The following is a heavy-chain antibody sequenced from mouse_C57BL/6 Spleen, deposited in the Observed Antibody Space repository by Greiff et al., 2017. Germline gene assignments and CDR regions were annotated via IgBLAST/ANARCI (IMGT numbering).Heavy chain of an antibody. J-gene: IGHJ2*01. CDR2: ISDGGSYT. CDR3: ARDQSSGPFDY. V-gene: IGHV5-4*01. Sequence: EVKVVESGGGLVKPGGSLKLSCAASGFTFSSYAMSWVRQTPEKRLEWVATISDGGSYTSYPDNVKGRFTISRDNAKNNLYLQMSHLKSEDTAMYYCARDQSSGPFDYWGQGTTLTVSS. D-gene: IGHD3-2*02. CDR1: GFTFSSYA.